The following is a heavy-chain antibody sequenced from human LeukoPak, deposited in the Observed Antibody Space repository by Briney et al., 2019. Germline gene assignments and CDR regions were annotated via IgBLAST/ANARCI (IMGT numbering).Heavy chain of an antibody. J-gene: IGHJ4*02. CDR1: GFTFSSYS. V-gene: IGHV3-48*01. Sequence: GRSLRLSCAASGFTFSSYSMNWVRQAPGKGLEWVSYISTSGSTIYYADSVKGRFTISRDNAKNSLYLQMNSLRAEDTAVYYCARDGRSGNFDKWGQGTLVSVSS. CDR2: ISTSGSTI. D-gene: IGHD1-26*01. CDR3: ARDGRSGNFDK.